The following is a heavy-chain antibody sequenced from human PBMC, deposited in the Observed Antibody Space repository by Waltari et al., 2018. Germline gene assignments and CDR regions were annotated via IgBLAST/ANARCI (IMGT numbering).Heavy chain of an antibody. J-gene: IGHJ4*02. V-gene: IGHV3-11*04. D-gene: IGHD6-13*01. CDR1: GFTFSDYY. CDR2: IISSGSTI. Sequence: QVQLVESGGGLVKPGGSLRLSCAASGFTFSDYYMSWIRQAPGKGREGVSYIISSGSTIDYADSVKGRFTISRDNAKNSLYLQMNSLRAEDTAVYYCARARIAAAVHFDYWGQGTLVTVSS. CDR3: ARARIAAAVHFDY.